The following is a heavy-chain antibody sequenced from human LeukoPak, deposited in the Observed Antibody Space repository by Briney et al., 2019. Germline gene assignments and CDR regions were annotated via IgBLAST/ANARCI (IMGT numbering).Heavy chain of an antibody. CDR3: ARDRWYYDFWSGYDAFDI. J-gene: IGHJ3*02. CDR1: GGSISSYY. CDR2: IYTSGST. V-gene: IGHV4-4*07. D-gene: IGHD3-3*01. Sequence: PSETLSLTCTVSGGSISSYYWSWIRQPAGKGLEWIGRIYTSGSTNYNPSLKSRVTTSVDTSKNQFSLKLSSVTAADTAVYYCARDRWYYDFWSGYDAFDIWGQGTMVTVSS.